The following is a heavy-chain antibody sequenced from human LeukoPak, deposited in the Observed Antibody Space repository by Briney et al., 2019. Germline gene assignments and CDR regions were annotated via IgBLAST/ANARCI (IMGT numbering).Heavy chain of an antibody. CDR2: INQDGSEN. J-gene: IGHJ4*02. V-gene: IGHV3-7*01. CDR1: GFTFSSYW. D-gene: IGHD6-13*01. Sequence: PGGSLRLSCAASGFTFSSYWMSWVRQSPGKGLEWVANINQDGSENHYVDSVKGRFTISRDNAKNSVFVQMNGLRVEDTVVYYCVRAGGSSWSDFWGQGTLVTVSS. CDR3: VRAGGSSWSDF.